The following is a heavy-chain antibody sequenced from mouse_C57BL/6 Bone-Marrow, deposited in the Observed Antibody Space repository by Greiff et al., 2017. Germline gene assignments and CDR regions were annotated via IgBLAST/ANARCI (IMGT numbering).Heavy chain of an antibody. CDR2: IRNKANNHAT. V-gene: IGHV6-6*01. Sequence: EVKLVESGGGLVQPGGSMKLSCAASGFTFSDAWMDWVRQSPEKGLEWVAEIRNKANNHATYYAESVKGRFTISRDDSKSSVYLQMNSLRAEDTGIYYCTRNYSNLAWFAYWGQGTLVTVSA. D-gene: IGHD2-5*01. J-gene: IGHJ3*01. CDR3: TRNYSNLAWFAY. CDR1: GFTFSDAW.